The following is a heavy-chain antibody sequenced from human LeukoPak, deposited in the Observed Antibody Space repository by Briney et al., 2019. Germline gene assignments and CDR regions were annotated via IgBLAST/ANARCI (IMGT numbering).Heavy chain of an antibody. Sequence: SETLSLTCTVSGGSISNYYWSWIRQPPGKGLEWIGYIYYSGSTNYNPSLKSRGTISVDTSKNQLSLKLSSVTAADTAVYYCARDKTGPKTNCFDPWGQGTLVTVSS. CDR1: GGSISNYY. CDR3: ARDKTGPKTNCFDP. V-gene: IGHV4-59*01. J-gene: IGHJ5*02. D-gene: IGHD1-1*01. CDR2: IYYSGST.